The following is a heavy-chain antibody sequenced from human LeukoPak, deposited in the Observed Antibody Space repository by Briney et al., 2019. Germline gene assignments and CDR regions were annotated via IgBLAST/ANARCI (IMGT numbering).Heavy chain of an antibody. CDR1: GGSISSYY. V-gene: IGHV4-59*01. D-gene: IGHD3-9*01. Sequence: SETLPLTCTVSGGSISSYYWSWIRQPPGKGLEWIGYIYYSGSTNYNPSLTSRVTISVDTSKNQFSLKLSSVTAADTAVYYCARVRGYDILTGYFDYWGQGTLVTVSS. CDR2: IYYSGST. CDR3: ARVRGYDILTGYFDY. J-gene: IGHJ4*02.